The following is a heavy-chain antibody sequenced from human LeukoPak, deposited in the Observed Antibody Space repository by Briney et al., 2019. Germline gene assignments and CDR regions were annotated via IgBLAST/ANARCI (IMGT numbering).Heavy chain of an antibody. V-gene: IGHV4-38-2*02. CDR1: GYSISSGYY. J-gene: IGHJ6*02. Sequence: KASETLSLTCTVSGYSISSGYYWGWIRQPPGKGLEWIGSIYHSGSTYYNPSLKSRVTISVDTSKNQFSLKLSSVTAADTAVYYCARTSVTHGMDVWGQGTTVTVSS. D-gene: IGHD4-17*01. CDR2: IYHSGST. CDR3: ARTSVTHGMDV.